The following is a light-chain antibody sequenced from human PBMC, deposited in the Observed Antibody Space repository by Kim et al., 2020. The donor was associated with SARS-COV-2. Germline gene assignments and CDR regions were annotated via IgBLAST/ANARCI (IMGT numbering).Light chain of an antibody. Sequence: EVVLTQSPGTLSLSPGERATLSCRASQTVSSNLLAWYQRKPGQAPRLLIYGASSRATGIPDRFSGSGSGTDFTLTISRLEPEDFAVYYWQQYGSSTPWTFGQGTKVDIK. CDR3: QQYGSSTPWT. CDR2: GAS. V-gene: IGKV3-20*01. CDR1: QTVSSNL. J-gene: IGKJ1*01.